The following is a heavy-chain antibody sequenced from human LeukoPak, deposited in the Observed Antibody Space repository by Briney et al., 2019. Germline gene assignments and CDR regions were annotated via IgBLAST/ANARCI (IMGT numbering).Heavy chain of an antibody. Sequence: SETLSLTCAVYGGSFSGYYWGWIRQPPGKGLECIGSIYYSGSTYYTPSLKSRVTISVDTSKNQFSLRLSSMTAADTAVYYCARQAVVGATRWFDPWGQGTLVTVSS. J-gene: IGHJ5*02. V-gene: IGHV4-39*01. D-gene: IGHD1-26*01. CDR2: IYYSGST. CDR3: ARQAVVGATRWFDP. CDR1: GGSFSGYY.